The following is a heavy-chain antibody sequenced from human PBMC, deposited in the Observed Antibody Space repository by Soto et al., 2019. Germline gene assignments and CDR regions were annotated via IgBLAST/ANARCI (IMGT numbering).Heavy chain of an antibody. Sequence: SETLSLTCAVSGGSISSGGYSWSWIRQPPGKGLEWIGYIYHSGSTYYNPSLKSRVAISVDRSKNQFSLKLSSVTAADTAVYYCARGDYYFDYWGQGTLVTVSS. CDR1: GGSISSGGYS. CDR3: ARGDYYFDY. J-gene: IGHJ4*02. V-gene: IGHV4-30-2*01. CDR2: IYHSGST.